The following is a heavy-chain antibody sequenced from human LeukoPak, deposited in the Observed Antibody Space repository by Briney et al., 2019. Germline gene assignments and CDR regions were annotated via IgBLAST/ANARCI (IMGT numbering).Heavy chain of an antibody. CDR1: GFTFNSYG. CDR3: AKGSYYCSSSSCPQYYYYMDV. V-gene: IGHV3-30*02. Sequence: GGSLRLSCAASGFTFNSYGMHWVRQAPGQGLEWVAFIRYDGGDKYYADSVKGRLTISRDNSKNTLYLQMSRLRAEDTAVYYCAKGSYYCSSSSCPQYYYYMDVWGKGTTVTVSS. D-gene: IGHD2-2*01. CDR2: IRYDGGDK. J-gene: IGHJ6*03.